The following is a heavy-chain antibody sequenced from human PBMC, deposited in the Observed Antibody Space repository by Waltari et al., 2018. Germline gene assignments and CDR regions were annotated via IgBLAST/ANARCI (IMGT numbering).Heavy chain of an antibody. J-gene: IGHJ6*02. CDR2: VDPEDGET. CDR1: GYTFTDYY. V-gene: IGHV1-69-2*01. Sequence: EVQLVQSGAEVKKPGATVKISCKVSGYTFTDYYMHWVQQAPGKGLEWMGLVDPEDGETIYAEKFQGRVTITADTSTDTAYMELSSLRSEDTAVYYCATDLGYSGYDLSYYGMDVWGQGTTVTVSS. D-gene: IGHD5-12*01. CDR3: ATDLGYSGYDLSYYGMDV.